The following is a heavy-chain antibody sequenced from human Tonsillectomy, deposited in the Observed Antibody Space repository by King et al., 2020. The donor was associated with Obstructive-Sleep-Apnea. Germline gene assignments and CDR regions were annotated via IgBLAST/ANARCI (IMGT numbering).Heavy chain of an antibody. CDR2: MDPNSGNT. CDR1: GYTFLSYD. J-gene: IGHJ5*02. D-gene: IGHD6-13*01. CDR3: ARRSSLKYNCFDP. V-gene: IGHV1-8*01. Sequence: QLVQSGAEVKKPGASVKVSCKASGYTFLSYDINWVRQSTGQGLEWMGWMDPNSGNTGYAHNFQGRVTMTRNTSISTAYMELSSLKSEDTAVYYWARRSSLKYNCFDPWGQGTLVTVSS.